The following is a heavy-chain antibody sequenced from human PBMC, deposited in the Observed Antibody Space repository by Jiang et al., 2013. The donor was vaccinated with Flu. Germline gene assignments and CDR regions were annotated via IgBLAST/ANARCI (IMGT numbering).Heavy chain of an antibody. J-gene: IGHJ6*02. V-gene: IGHV3-74*02. Sequence: QLVESGGGLVQPGTSLTLSCVASGFTFDDSGMNWVRQVPGKGLEWVSRINSDGSSTSYADSVKGRFTISRDNAKNTLYLQMNSLRAEDTAVYYCARVSSSRAYGIDVWGQGTTVTVSS. CDR3: ARVSSSRAYGIDV. CDR1: GFTFDDSG. D-gene: IGHD6-13*01. CDR2: INSDGSST.